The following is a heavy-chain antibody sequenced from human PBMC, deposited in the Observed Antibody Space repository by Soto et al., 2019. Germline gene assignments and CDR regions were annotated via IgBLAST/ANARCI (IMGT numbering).Heavy chain of an antibody. CDR3: ARDDRLYGDFDY. Sequence: ASVKVSCKASGYTFTSYYMHWVRQAPGQGLEWMGIINPSGGSTSYAQKFQGRVTMTRDTSTSTVYIELSSLRSEDTAVYYCARDDRLYGDFDYWGQGTLVTVSS. V-gene: IGHV1-46*03. D-gene: IGHD3-3*01. CDR2: INPSGGST. CDR1: GYTFTSYY. J-gene: IGHJ4*02.